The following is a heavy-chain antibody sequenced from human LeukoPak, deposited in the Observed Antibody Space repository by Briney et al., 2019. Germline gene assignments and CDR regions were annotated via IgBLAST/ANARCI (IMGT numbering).Heavy chain of an antibody. Sequence: RPGGSLRLSCAASGFIFTDYGMHWVRQAPGKGLEWVGFIRSKAYGGTTEYAASVKGRFTISRDDSKNIASLQMNNLKTEDTAVYYCTRDLPYGDYFYWGQGTLVTVSS. V-gene: IGHV3-49*04. CDR2: IRSKAYGGTT. CDR3: TRDLPYGDYFY. CDR1: GFIFTDYG. J-gene: IGHJ4*02. D-gene: IGHD4-17*01.